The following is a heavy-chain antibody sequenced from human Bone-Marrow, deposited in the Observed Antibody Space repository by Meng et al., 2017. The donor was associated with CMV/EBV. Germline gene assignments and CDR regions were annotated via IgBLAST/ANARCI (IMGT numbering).Heavy chain of an antibody. CDR3: ARERTTVTTYFDY. CDR1: GYTVTSYY. V-gene: IGHV1-46*01. J-gene: IGHJ4*02. Sequence: KASGYTVTSYYRHWVRQAPGQGLEWMGIINPSGGSTSYAQKFQGRVTMTRDTSTSTVYMELSSLRSEDTAVYYCARERTTVTTYFDYWGQGTLVTVSS. D-gene: IGHD4-11*01. CDR2: INPSGGST.